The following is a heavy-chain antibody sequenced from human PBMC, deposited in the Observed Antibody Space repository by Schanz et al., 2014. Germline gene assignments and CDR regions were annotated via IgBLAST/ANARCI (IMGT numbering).Heavy chain of an antibody. CDR3: ASVIMVAGNHRDGRDV. V-gene: IGHV3-23*04. CDR2: LTGSGGGT. J-gene: IGHJ6*02. CDR1: GLLFSYYY. Sequence: VQLVESGGGLVQPGGSLRLSCAASGLLFSYYYMSGVRQAPGKGPEWVSSLTGSGGGTYYADSVRGRFAISRDNSKNTLFLQMSSLRDGDTAVYYCASVIMVAGNHRDGRDVWGQGTTVIVSS. D-gene: IGHD6-19*01.